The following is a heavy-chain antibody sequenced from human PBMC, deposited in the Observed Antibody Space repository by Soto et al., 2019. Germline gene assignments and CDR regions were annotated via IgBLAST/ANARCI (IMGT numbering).Heavy chain of an antibody. J-gene: IGHJ4*02. CDR1: GFNFSSYA. D-gene: IGHD3-10*01. Sequence: PGGSLRLSCAASGFNFSSYAMSWVRLTPGKGLEWVSAISGTGSRTWYADSVRGRFTVSRDNSKNTLYLQMNSLRDEDTAVYYCAKFGASGSYFQFDYWGPGTLVTVSS. V-gene: IGHV3-23*01. CDR3: AKFGASGSYFQFDY. CDR2: ISGTGSRT.